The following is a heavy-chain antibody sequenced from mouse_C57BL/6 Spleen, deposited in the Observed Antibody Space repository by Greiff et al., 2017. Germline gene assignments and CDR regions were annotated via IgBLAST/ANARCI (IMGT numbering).Heavy chain of an antibody. CDR2: IHPNSGST. CDR3: ARDYEGHYFDY. CDR1: GYTFTSYW. Sequence: QVQLQQSGAELVKPGASVKLSCKASGYTFTSYWMHWVKQRPGQGLEWIGMIHPNSGSTNYNEKFKSKATLTVDKSSSTAYMQLSSLTSEDSAVYDCARDYEGHYFDYWGQGTTLTVSS. D-gene: IGHD2-4*01. V-gene: IGHV1-64*01. J-gene: IGHJ2*01.